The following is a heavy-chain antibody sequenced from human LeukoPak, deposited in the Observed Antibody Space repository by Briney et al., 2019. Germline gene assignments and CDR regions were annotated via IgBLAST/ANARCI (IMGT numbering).Heavy chain of an antibody. J-gene: IGHJ4*02. Sequence: GGSLRLSCAASGFAFSSYWMSWVRQAPGKGLEWVANIKQDGSEKYYVDSVKGRFTISRDNAKNSLYLQMNSLRAEDTAVYYCAREKELAYFDYWGQGTLVTVSS. CDR1: GFAFSSYW. CDR2: IKQDGSEK. V-gene: IGHV3-7*01. CDR3: AREKELAYFDY. D-gene: IGHD1-1*01.